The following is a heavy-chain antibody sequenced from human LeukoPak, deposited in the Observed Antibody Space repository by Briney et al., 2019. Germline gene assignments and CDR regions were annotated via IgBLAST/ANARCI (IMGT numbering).Heavy chain of an antibody. CDR1: GGSISSYY. V-gene: IGHV4-59*01. CDR2: IYYSGST. Sequence: SETLSLTCTVSGGSISSYYWSWIRQPPGKGLEWIGYIYYSGSTNYNPSLKSRVTISVDTSKNQFSLKLSSVTAADTAVYYCAGHGLFDYWGQGTLVTVSS. J-gene: IGHJ4*02. CDR3: AGHGLFDY.